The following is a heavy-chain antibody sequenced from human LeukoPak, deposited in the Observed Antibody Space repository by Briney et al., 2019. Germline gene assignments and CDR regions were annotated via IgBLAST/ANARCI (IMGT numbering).Heavy chain of an antibody. CDR3: AKDQFSH. CDR2: ISYDGSNK. CDR1: GFTFSSYG. V-gene: IGHV3-30*18. Sequence: PGRSLRLSCAASGFTFSSYGMHWVRQAPGKGLEWVAVISYDGSNKYYADSVKGRFTISRDNSKNTLYLQMNSLRAGDTAVYYCAKDQFSHWGQGTLVTVSS. J-gene: IGHJ4*02.